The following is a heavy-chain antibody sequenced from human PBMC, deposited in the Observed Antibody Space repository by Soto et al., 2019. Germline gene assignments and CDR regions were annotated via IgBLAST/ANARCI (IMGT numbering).Heavy chain of an antibody. CDR2: INGDGSDI. D-gene: IGHD2-2*01. V-gene: IGHV3-74*03. CDR3: ARDQSTGDWFDA. J-gene: IGHJ5*02. Sequence: EVPLVQSGGGLVQPGGSLRLSCGASGFAFSNYWMHWVRQVPGKGLVWVSRINGDGSDIKYPDSVKGRFTISRDNAKNTVYRQMNSLRAEDTAVYYCARDQSTGDWFDAWGQGTLVTVSS. CDR1: GFAFSNYW.